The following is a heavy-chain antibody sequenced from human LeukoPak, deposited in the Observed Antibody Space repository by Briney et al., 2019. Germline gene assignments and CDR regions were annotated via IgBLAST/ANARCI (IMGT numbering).Heavy chain of an antibody. Sequence: PSETLSLTCTVSGGSISSYYWSWIRQPPGKGLEWIGYLYYSGSNNYNPSLKSRVTISVDMSKNQFSLKLSSVTAADTAVYYCARFRGSAEGDYWGQGTLVTVSS. CDR2: LYYSGSN. J-gene: IGHJ4*02. V-gene: IGHV4-59*01. CDR3: ARFRGSAEGDY. D-gene: IGHD6-25*01. CDR1: GGSISSYY.